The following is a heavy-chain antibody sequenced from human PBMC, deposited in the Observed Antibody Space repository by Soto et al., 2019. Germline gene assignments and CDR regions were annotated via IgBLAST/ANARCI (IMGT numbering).Heavy chain of an antibody. CDR2: INHSGST. CDR1: GGSFSGYY. CDR3: SRGVSTIFDYFQH. Sequence: QVQLQQWGAGLLKPSETLSLTCAVYGGSFSGYYWSWIRQPPGKGLEWIGEINHSGSTNYNPSLKSRVTIAVDASKNQCSLKLSSVTAADTAVYYCSRGVSTIFDYFQHWGQGTLVTVSS. V-gene: IGHV4-34*01. J-gene: IGHJ1*01. D-gene: IGHD3-9*01.